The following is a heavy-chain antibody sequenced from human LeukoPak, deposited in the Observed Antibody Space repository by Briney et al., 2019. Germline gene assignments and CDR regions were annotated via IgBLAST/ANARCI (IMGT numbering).Heavy chain of an antibody. CDR1: GGSISSYY. CDR3: ARLRPDSGSYWFDP. Sequence: PSETLSLTCTVSGGSISSYYWSWIRQPPGKGLEWIGYIYYSGSTNYNPSLKSRVTISVDTSKNQFSLKLSSVTAADTAVYYCARLRPDSGSYWFDPWGQGTLVTVSS. CDR2: IYYSGST. J-gene: IGHJ5*02. V-gene: IGHV4-59*08. D-gene: IGHD1-26*01.